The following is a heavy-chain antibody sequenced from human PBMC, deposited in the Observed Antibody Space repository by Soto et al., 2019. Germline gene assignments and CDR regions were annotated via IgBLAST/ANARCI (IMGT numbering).Heavy chain of an antibody. CDR3: ATAGSGXYXLAX. CDR1: GNTFNTSA. V-gene: IGHV1-3*01. Sequence: QVQLVQSGAEVKKPGASVNISCKASGNTFNTSALHWVRQAPGQRLQWLGWINAENGKTRYSQNFQGRVTITRETSASTAYLXXXXXXXXXXXXYXCATAGSGXYXLAXWGQGTLVTV. D-gene: IGHD6-19*01. CDR2: INAENGKT. J-gene: IGHJ4*02.